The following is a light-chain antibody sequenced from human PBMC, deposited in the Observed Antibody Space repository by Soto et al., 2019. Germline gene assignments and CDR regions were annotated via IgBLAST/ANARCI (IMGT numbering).Light chain of an antibody. CDR3: QQSYSTPRT. CDR1: QSISSY. J-gene: IGKJ1*01. Sequence: DIQMTQSPSALSASVGDRVTITCRASQSISSYLNWYQQKPGKAPKLLIYAASSLQSGVPSRFSGSGSGTDFSLTISSLQTEDSATYYCQQSYSTPRTFGQGTKVDIK. CDR2: AAS. V-gene: IGKV1-39*01.